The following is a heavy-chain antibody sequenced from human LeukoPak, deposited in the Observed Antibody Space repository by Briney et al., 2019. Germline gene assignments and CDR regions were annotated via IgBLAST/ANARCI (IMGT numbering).Heavy chain of an antibody. CDR1: GGSISSSSYY. D-gene: IGHD5-18*01. CDR2: IYYSGST. CDR3: ARDKRVGYAAKGIDY. J-gene: IGHJ4*02. Sequence: PSETLSLTCTVSGGSISSSSYYWGWIRQPPGKGLEWIGSIYYSGSTYYNPSLKSRVTISVDTSKNQFSLKLSSVTAADTAVYYCARDKRVGYAAKGIDYWGQGTLVTVSS. V-gene: IGHV4-39*07.